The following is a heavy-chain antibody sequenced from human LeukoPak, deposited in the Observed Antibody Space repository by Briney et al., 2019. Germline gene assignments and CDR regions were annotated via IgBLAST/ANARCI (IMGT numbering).Heavy chain of an antibody. CDR1: GFTFSSYS. CDR3: AKTYYYDSSGYYYVFDY. Sequence: GGSLRLSCAASGFTFSSYSMNWVRQAPGKGLEWVSYISSRSSTIYYADSVKGRFTISRDNSKNTLYLQMNSLRAEDTAIYYCAKTYYYDSSGYYYVFDYWGQGTLVTVSS. V-gene: IGHV3-48*01. CDR2: ISSRSSTI. D-gene: IGHD3-22*01. J-gene: IGHJ4*02.